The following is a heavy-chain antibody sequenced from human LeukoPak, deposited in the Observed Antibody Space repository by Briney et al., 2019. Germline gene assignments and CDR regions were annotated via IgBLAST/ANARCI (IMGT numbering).Heavy chain of an antibody. D-gene: IGHD6-13*01. CDR1: GFTFSDHY. CDR2: ISAGSSST. J-gene: IGHJ4*02. Sequence: GGSLRLSCAASGFTFSDHYMSWIRQAPGKGLEWLSYISAGSSSTKYADSVKGRFTISRDNSKNSLYLQMNSLTAEDTAVYYCARGHISATGRFDYWGQGTLVTVSS. CDR3: ARGHISATGRFDY. V-gene: IGHV3-11*06.